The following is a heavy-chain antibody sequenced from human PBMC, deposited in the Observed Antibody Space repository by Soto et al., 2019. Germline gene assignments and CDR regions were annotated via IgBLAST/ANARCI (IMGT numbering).Heavy chain of an antibody. Sequence: QVQLVQSGAEVKKPGSSVKVSCKASGGTFSSYAISWVRQAPGQGLEWMGGIIPTFGTANYAQKFQGRVTITADQSTSTAYLELGSLSSEDTAVYYCATGDCSGGSCYSSYYHYRMDVWGQGTTVTVSS. D-gene: IGHD2-15*01. CDR2: IIPTFGTA. J-gene: IGHJ6*02. CDR1: GGTFSSYA. CDR3: ATGDCSGGSCYSSYYHYRMDV. V-gene: IGHV1-69*01.